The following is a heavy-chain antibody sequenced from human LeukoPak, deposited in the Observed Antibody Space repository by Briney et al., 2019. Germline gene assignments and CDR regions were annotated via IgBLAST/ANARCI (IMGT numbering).Heavy chain of an antibody. Sequence: SVKVSCKAPGGTFNNYAITWVRQAPGQGLEWMGRIIPRLGVATYAQRFQGRVTITADKSTSTAYMEIASLRSEDTAFYYCARGCDSGGYQDYWGQGTLVTVSS. D-gene: IGHD3-22*01. CDR1: GGTFNNYA. V-gene: IGHV1-69*04. J-gene: IGHJ4*02. CDR2: IIPRLGVA. CDR3: ARGCDSGGYQDY.